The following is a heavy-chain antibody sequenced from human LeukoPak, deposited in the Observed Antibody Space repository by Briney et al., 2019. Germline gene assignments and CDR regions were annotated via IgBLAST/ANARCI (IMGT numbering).Heavy chain of an antibody. V-gene: IGHV4-31*03. Sequence: PSETLSLTCTVSGGSISSGGYYWSWIRQHPGKGLEWIGYIYYSGSTYYNPSLKSRVTISVDTSKNQFSLKLSSVTAADTAVYYCARDSSSGYYYYYYGMDVWGQGTTVTVSS. D-gene: IGHD3-10*01. CDR3: ARDSSSGYYYYYYGMDV. CDR2: IYYSGST. CDR1: GGSISSGGYY. J-gene: IGHJ6*02.